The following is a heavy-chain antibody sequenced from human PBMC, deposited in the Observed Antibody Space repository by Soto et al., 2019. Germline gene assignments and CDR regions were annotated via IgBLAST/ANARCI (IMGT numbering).Heavy chain of an antibody. CDR3: VKAGVAGYCSGGSCFNWFDP. CDR2: ISSDGSYK. CDR1: GSTFSNYV. D-gene: IGHD2-15*01. V-gene: IGHV3-30*18. J-gene: IGHJ5*02. Sequence: GGSLRLSCTASGSTFSNYVIHWVRQVPGKGLEWVAVISSDGSYKDYADFVEGRFTIPRDNSKNTLYLQMNSLRADDTAVYYCVKAGVAGYCSGGSCFNWFDPWGQGTLVTVSS.